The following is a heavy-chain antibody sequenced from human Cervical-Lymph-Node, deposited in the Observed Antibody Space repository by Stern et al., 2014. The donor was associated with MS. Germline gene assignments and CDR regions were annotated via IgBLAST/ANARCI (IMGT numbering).Heavy chain of an antibody. D-gene: IGHD3-22*01. CDR2: IYNSGGT. Sequence: QVQLQESGPGLVKPSETLSLTCTVSGVSIRDYYWSWIRQPPGKGLQWIGYIYNSGGTKYNPSLKSRVTISIDTSTKEFSLKLGSVTAADTAVYYCARHYDSTGYGRENWFDPWGQGTLVTVSS. CDR3: ARHYDSTGYGRENWFDP. J-gene: IGHJ5*02. CDR1: GVSIRDYY. V-gene: IGHV4-59*01.